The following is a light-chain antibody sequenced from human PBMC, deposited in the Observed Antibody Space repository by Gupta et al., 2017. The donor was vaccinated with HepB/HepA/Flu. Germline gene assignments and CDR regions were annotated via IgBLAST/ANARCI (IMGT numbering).Light chain of an antibody. CDR3: RTWHISLSAGEWV. Sequence: QSVLTQPPSVSAAPGQKVTISCSGSNSNIGPNYVSWYQQFPGTSPKLLIYENNKPPSGIPDRFSASKSGTSATLDITGLQTGDEAHYYCRTWHISLSAGEWVFGGGTKLTVL. CDR2: ENN. CDR1: NSNIGPNY. V-gene: IGLV1-51*02. J-gene: IGLJ3*02.